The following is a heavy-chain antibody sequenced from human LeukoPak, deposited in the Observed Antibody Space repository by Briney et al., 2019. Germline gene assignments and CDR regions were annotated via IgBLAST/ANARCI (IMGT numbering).Heavy chain of an antibody. CDR1: GGSISSYY. V-gene: IGHV4-59*01. CDR3: ARDLRAASNWFDP. J-gene: IGHJ5*02. CDR2: IYYSGST. D-gene: IGHD3-3*01. Sequence: SETLSLTCTVSGGSISSYYWSWIRQPPGKGLXXIGYIYYSGSTNYNPSLKRRVTISVDTSKNQFSLKLSSVTAADTAVYYCARDLRAASNWFDPWGQGTLVTVSS.